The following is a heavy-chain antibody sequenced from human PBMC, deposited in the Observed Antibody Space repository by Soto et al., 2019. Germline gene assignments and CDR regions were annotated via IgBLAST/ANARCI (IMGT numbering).Heavy chain of an antibody. V-gene: IGHV4-30-2*03. CDR3: ARGVWGDYTP. CDR2: IYYSGST. Sequence: TLSLTCAVSGGSISSGGYSWSWIRQPPGKGLEWIGYIYYSGSTYYNLSLKSRVTISVDTSKNQFSLKLSSVTAADTAVYYCARGVWGDYTPWGQGTLVTVS. J-gene: IGHJ5*02. CDR1: GGSISSGGYS. D-gene: IGHD4-17*01.